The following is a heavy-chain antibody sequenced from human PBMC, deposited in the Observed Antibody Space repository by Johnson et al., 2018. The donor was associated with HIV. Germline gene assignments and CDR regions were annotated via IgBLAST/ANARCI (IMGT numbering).Heavy chain of an antibody. V-gene: IGHV3-30*02. CDR3: AKDLFTGREDDVFDI. CDR2: IRYDGSNK. J-gene: IGHJ3*02. CDR1: GFTFSSYG. Sequence: QVQLVESGGGLVQPGGSLRVSCAASGFTFSSYGMHWVRQAPGKGLEWVAFIRYDGSNKYYADSVKGRLTISRDNSKNTLYLQMNSLRAEDTAVYYCAKDLFTGREDDVFDIWGQGTMVTVSS. D-gene: IGHD1-14*01.